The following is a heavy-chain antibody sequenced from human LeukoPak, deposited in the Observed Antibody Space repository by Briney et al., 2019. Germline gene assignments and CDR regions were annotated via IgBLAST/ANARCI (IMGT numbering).Heavy chain of an antibody. CDR3: ARGVVRYFDY. V-gene: IGHV3-23*01. CDR2: ISGSGDNT. J-gene: IGHJ4*02. CDR1: GFTFSNYA. D-gene: IGHD3-9*01. Sequence: GGSPRLSCAASGFTFSNYAMSWVRQAPGKGLEWVSAISGSGDNTNYADSVKGRFTISRDNAKNSLYLQMNSLRAEDTAVYYCARGVVRYFDYWGQGALVTVSS.